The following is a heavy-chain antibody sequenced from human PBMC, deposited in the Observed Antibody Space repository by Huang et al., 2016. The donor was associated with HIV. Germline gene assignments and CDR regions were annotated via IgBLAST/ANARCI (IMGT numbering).Heavy chain of an antibody. D-gene: IGHD3-22*01. Sequence: QVQLVQSGAEVKKPGASVKVSCKDSGYTFTRNGISWVRKAPGQGLEWKGWISGHNGNTKYAQKFQGRVTMTTDTSTRTAYMELRSLRPEDTAIYYCARDSGYYPGGGDAFDMWGQGTMVSVSS. J-gene: IGHJ3*02. CDR3: ARDSGYYPGGGDAFDM. V-gene: IGHV1-18*01. CDR1: GYTFTRNG. CDR2: ISGHNGNT.